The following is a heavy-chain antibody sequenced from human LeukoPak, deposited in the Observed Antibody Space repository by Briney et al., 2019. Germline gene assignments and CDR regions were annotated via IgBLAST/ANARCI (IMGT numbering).Heavy chain of an antibody. CDR3: AKVGDFWTLTN. V-gene: IGHV3-48*01. CDR2: ISSSSYTI. Sequence: GGSLRLSCAASGFTFSIYNMNWVHQAPGKGLEWVSYISSSSYTIYYADSVKGRFTISRDNAKNSLYLQMNSLRAEDTAVYYCAKVGDFWTLTNWGQGTLVTASS. J-gene: IGHJ1*01. CDR1: GFTFSIYN. D-gene: IGHD3/OR15-3a*01.